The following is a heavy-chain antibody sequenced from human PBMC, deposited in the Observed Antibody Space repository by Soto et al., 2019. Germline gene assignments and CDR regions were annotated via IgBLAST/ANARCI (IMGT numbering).Heavy chain of an antibody. J-gene: IGHJ2*01. CDR3: ARERIAAAGIRYFDL. CDR2: IIPIFGTA. V-gene: IGHV1-69*01. CDR1: GGTFSSYA. D-gene: IGHD6-13*01. Sequence: QVQLVQSGAEVKKPGSSVKVSCKASGGTFSSYAISWVRQAPGQGLEWMGGIIPIFGTANYAQKFQGRVTITADESTSTAYMELGSLRSEDTAVYYCARERIAAAGIRYFDLWGRGTLVTVSS.